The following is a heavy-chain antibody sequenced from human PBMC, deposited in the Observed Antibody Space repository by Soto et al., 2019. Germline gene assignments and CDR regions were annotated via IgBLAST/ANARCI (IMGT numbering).Heavy chain of an antibody. V-gene: IGHV1-58*01. Sequence: SVKVSCKASGFTFTSSAVQWVRQDRGQRLEWIGWIVVGSGNTNYAQKFQERVTITRDMSTSTAYMELSSLRSEDTAVYYCAAGFDDILTGYLGHGMDVWGQGTTVTVSS. CDR3: AAGFDDILTGYLGHGMDV. D-gene: IGHD3-9*01. J-gene: IGHJ6*02. CDR1: GFTFTSSA. CDR2: IVVGSGNT.